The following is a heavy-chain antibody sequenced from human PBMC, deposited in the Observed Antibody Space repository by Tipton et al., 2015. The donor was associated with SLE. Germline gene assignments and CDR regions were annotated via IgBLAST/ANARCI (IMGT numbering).Heavy chain of an antibody. V-gene: IGHV3-7*03. CDR3: AIVGTGTLDY. CDR1: GGSFSGYY. Sequence: LSLTCAVYGGSFSGYYWSWVRQAPGKGLEWVANIKQDGSEKYYVDSVKGRFTISRDNAKNSLYLQMNSLRAEDTAVYYCAIVGTGTLDYWGQGTLVTVSS. D-gene: IGHD1-1*01. J-gene: IGHJ4*02. CDR2: IKQDGSEK.